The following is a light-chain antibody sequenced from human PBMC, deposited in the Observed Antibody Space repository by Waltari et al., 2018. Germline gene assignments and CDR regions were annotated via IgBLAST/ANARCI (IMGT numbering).Light chain of an antibody. V-gene: IGKV3-20*01. CDR2: DAS. CDR3: QQYGNSPVT. CDR1: QYISSNY. J-gene: IGKJ4*01. Sequence: EVVLTQSPGTLSLSPGETATLSCRDSQYISSNYLAWYQQRPCQAPRLLIYDASNRATGIPDRFSGSGSGTDFTLTISRLEPEDFAVFYCQQYGNSPVTFGGGTKVEIK.